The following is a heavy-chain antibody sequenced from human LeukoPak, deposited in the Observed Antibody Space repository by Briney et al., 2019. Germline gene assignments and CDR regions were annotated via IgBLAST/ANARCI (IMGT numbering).Heavy chain of an antibody. CDR3: ARDGTTSRDWIFDY. J-gene: IGHJ4*02. CDR1: GFTFSSYA. CDR2: ISSNGGST. D-gene: IGHD2-21*02. V-gene: IGHV3-64*01. Sequence: GGSLRLSCAASGFTFSSYAMHWVRQAPGKGLEYVSAISSNGGSTYYANSVKGRFTISRDNSKNTLYLQMGSLRAEDMAVYYCARDGTTSRDWIFDYWGQGTLVTVPS.